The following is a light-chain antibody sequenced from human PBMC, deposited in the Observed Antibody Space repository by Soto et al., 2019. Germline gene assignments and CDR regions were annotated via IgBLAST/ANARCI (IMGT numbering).Light chain of an antibody. J-gene: IGKJ1*01. Sequence: EIQMTQSPSSLYASVGDRVTITCRASQSISPWLAWYQQKPGKAPRLLIYDASSLESGVPSRFSGSGFGTDFTLTISSLQPDDFATYYCQQYNTYSATFGQGTKVDI. CDR1: QSISPW. CDR2: DAS. CDR3: QQYNTYSAT. V-gene: IGKV1-5*01.